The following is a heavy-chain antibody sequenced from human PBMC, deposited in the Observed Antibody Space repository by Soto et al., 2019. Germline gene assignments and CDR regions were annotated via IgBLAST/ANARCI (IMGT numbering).Heavy chain of an antibody. Sequence: QVQLVESGGGVVQPGRSLRLSCVASGVSFGKYAMHWVRQAPGKGLEWVAVISHDGSKKYYAEYVKGRFTISRDNSENTLFLQINSLRDEDTAVYYCAKDISSDSGSYTYYFDYWGQGTLVTVSS. CDR3: AKDISSDSGSYTYYFDY. CDR2: ISHDGSKK. CDR1: GVSFGKYA. V-gene: IGHV3-30*18. D-gene: IGHD1-26*01. J-gene: IGHJ4*02.